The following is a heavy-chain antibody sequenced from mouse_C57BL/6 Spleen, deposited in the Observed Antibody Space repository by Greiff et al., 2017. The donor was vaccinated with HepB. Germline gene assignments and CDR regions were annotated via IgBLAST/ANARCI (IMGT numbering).Heavy chain of an antibody. CDR3: SRRSYDGAIDY. CDR1: GYAFSSYW. D-gene: IGHD2-12*01. CDR2: IYPGDGDT. J-gene: IGHJ4*01. V-gene: IGHV1-80*01. Sequence: VQLVESGAELVKPGASVKISCKASGYAFSSYWMNWVKQRPGKGLEWIGQIYPGDGDTNYNGKFKGKATLTADKSSSTAYMQLNSLTSEDSAVYFFSRRSYDGAIDYWRQGTSVTVSS.